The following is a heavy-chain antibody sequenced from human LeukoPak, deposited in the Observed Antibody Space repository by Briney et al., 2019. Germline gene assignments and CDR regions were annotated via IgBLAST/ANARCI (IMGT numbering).Heavy chain of an antibody. CDR1: GGTFSSYA. J-gene: IGHJ4*02. Sequence: ASVKVSCKASGGTFSSYAISWVRQAPGQGLEWMGGIIPIFGTANYAQKFQGRVTITADESTSTDYMELSSLRSEDTAVYYCARGGTMIVFDYGGQGTLVTVSS. CDR2: IIPIFGTA. V-gene: IGHV1-69*13. D-gene: IGHD3-22*01. CDR3: ARGGTMIVFDY.